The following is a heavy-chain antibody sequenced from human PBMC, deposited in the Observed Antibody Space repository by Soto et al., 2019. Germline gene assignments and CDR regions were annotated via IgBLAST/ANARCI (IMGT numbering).Heavy chain of an antibody. CDR3: TKAPAFGGWNGMHV. D-gene: IGHD3-10*01. CDR1: GFAFSGFA. V-gene: IGHV3-33*03. J-gene: IGHJ6*02. Sequence: QVQLVESGGGVVQPGGSLRLSCAASGFAFSGFAMHWVRQAPGKGLQWVAIIWHDGSNEFYEDSVRGRFTISRDNSKNILYLQLNSLRTDDTATYHCTKAPAFGGWNGMHVWGQGTTVIVSS. CDR2: IWHDGSNE.